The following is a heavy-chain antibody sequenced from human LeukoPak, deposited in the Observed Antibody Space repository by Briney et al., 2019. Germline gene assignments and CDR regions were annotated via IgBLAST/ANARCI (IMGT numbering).Heavy chain of an antibody. Sequence: SETLSLTCTVSGGSISSHYWSWIRQPPGKGLEWIGYLYNSGSTNYNPSLKSRVTISVDTSRNQFSLRLSSATAADTAVYYCARHLPRDLLTDGGMDVWGQGTTVTVSS. V-gene: IGHV4-59*08. CDR3: ARHLPRDLLTDGGMDV. J-gene: IGHJ6*02. CDR2: LYNSGST. CDR1: GGSISSHY. D-gene: IGHD3-9*01.